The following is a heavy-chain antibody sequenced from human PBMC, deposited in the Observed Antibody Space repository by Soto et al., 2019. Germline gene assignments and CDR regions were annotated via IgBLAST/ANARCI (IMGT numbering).Heavy chain of an antibody. V-gene: IGHV3-23*01. J-gene: IGHJ6*02. CDR2: ISGSGGST. CDR3: AKDLGDYVLYYYGMDV. CDR1: GFTFSSYA. Sequence: TGGSLRLSCAASGFTFSSYAMSWVRQAPGKGLEWVSAISGSGGSTYYADSVKGRFTISRDNSKNTLYLQMNSLRAEDTAVYYCAKDLGDYVLYYYGMDVWGQGTTVTVSS. D-gene: IGHD4-17*01.